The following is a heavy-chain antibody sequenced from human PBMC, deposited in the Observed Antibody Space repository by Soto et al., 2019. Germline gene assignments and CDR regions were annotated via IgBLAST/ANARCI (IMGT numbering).Heavy chain of an antibody. CDR2: IYYSGST. CDR1: GGSISSYY. J-gene: IGHJ6*02. CDR3: ARDSSIAVAGTHDYYYGMDV. Sequence: QVQLQESGPGLVKPSETLSLTCTVSGGSISSYYWSWIRQPPGKGLEWIGYIYYSGSTNYNPSLKSRVTISVDTSKNQFSLKLSSVTAADTAVYYCARDSSIAVAGTHDYYYGMDVWGQGTTVTVSS. V-gene: IGHV4-59*01. D-gene: IGHD6-19*01.